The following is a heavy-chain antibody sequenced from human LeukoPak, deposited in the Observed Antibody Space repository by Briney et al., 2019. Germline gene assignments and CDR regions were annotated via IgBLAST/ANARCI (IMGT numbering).Heavy chain of an antibody. Sequence: GGSLRLSCAASRLTFSSYDMHWGRQAPGKGLEWVAVIWYDGSNKYYADSVKGRFTISRDNSKNTLYLQMNSLRAEDTAVYSCARARYGSGPNFDYWGQGTLVTVSS. CDR3: ARARYGSGPNFDY. D-gene: IGHD2-15*01. CDR1: RLTFSSYD. V-gene: IGHV3-33*01. CDR2: IWYDGSNK. J-gene: IGHJ4*02.